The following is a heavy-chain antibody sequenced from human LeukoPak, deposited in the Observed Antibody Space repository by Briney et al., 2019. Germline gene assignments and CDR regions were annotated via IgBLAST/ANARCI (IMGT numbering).Heavy chain of an antibody. V-gene: IGHV1-69*05. CDR3: ARATMVRNRYSGSYYVDY. J-gene: IGHJ4*02. CDR2: IIPIFGTA. D-gene: IGHD1-26*01. CDR1: VCTFTSYA. Sequence: SVTVSYTPSVCTFTSYAISWVGQAPGQGREGMGGIIPIFGTANYAQKFQGRVTITTDESPSTAYMELSSLRSEDTAVYYCARATMVRNRYSGSYYVDYWGQGTLVTVSS.